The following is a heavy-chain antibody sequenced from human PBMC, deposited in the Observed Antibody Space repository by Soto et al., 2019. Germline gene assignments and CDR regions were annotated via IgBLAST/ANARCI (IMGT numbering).Heavy chain of an antibody. Sequence: QVHLVQSGAEVVKPGASVRVSCKTSGHSFSSYGFTWVRQAPGQGIEWMGWISAYNGNTNYAQKFQGRVTVTTDTSTSTAYMELRRLRSDDTAVYYCARALYCSGGSCYFDHWGQGTLVTVSS. J-gene: IGHJ4*02. D-gene: IGHD2-15*01. V-gene: IGHV1-18*01. CDR1: GHSFSSYG. CDR3: ARALYCSGGSCYFDH. CDR2: ISAYNGNT.